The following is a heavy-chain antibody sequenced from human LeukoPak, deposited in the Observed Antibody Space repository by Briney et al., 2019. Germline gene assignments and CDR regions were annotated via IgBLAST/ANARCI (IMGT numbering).Heavy chain of an antibody. CDR1: GFTFSNVW. CDR3: TTMTSYYYDSSGYYSLNYFDY. J-gene: IGHJ4*02. D-gene: IGHD3-22*01. CDR2: IKSKTDGGTT. Sequence: GGSLRLSCAASGFTFSNVWMNWVRQAPGKGPEWVGRIKSKTDGGTTDYAAPVKGRFTISRDDSKNTLYLQMNSLKTEDTAVYYCTTMTSYYYDSSGYYSLNYFDYWGQGTLVTVSS. V-gene: IGHV3-15*07.